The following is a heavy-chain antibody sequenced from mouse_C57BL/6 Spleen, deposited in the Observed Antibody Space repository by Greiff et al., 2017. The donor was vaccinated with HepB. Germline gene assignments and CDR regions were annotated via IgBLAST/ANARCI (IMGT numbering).Heavy chain of an antibody. CDR1: GFTFSSYG. CDR2: ISSGGSYT. Sequence: EVKLQESGGDLVKPGGSLKLSCAASGFTFSSYGMSWVRQTPDKRLEWVATISSGGSYTYYPDSVKGRFTISRDNAKNTLYLQMSSLKSEDTAMYYCARTLTGGENYFDYWGQGTTLTVSS. V-gene: IGHV5-6*01. CDR3: ARTLTGGENYFDY. J-gene: IGHJ2*01. D-gene: IGHD4-1*01.